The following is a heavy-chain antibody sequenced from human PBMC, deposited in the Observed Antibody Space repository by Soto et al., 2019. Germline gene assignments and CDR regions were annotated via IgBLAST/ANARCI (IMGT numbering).Heavy chain of an antibody. V-gene: IGHV1-3*01. Sequence: ASVKVSFKASGYTFTSYAMHWVRQAPGQRLEWMGWINAGNGNTKYSQKFQGRVTITRDTSASTAYMELSSLRSEDTAVYYCARPWSGELYYFDYWGQGTLVTVSS. J-gene: IGHJ4*02. CDR1: GYTFTSYA. D-gene: IGHD3-3*01. CDR3: ARPWSGELYYFDY. CDR2: INAGNGNT.